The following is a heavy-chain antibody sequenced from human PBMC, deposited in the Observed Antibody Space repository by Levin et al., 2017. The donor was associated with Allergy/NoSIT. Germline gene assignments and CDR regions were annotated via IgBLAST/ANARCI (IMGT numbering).Heavy chain of an antibody. CDR1: GFTFGDYA. V-gene: IGHV3-49*03. D-gene: IGHD6-6*01. Sequence: GGSLRLSCTASGFTFGDYAMSWFRQAPGKGLEWVAFLRSIRHGGTSEYAASVKGRFIISRDDSKSIASLQMNSLKIEDTAMYYCTRDIAARHWFDPWGQGTQVTVSS. J-gene: IGHJ5*02. CDR3: TRDIAARHWFDP. CDR2: LRSIRHGGTS.